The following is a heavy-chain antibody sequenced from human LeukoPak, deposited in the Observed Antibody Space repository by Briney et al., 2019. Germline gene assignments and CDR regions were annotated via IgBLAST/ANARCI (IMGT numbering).Heavy chain of an antibody. CDR3: ARDRGTYGGMDY. Sequence: SVKVSCQASGYSLIGYGISWVRQAPGQGLEWMGWISSYSGNTNYAQELQGRVTMTTDSSTSTAYMELRSLRSDDTAFYYCARDRGTYGGMDYWGQGTLVTVSS. J-gene: IGHJ4*02. V-gene: IGHV1-18*01. CDR2: ISSYSGNT. CDR1: GYSLIGYG. D-gene: IGHD4-23*01.